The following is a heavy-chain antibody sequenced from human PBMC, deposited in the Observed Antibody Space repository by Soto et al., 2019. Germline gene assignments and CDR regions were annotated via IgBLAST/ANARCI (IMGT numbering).Heavy chain of an antibody. CDR3: ARGDATKIVVTTYYGMDV. Sequence: QVQLVQSGAEVKKPGSSVKVSCKASGGSLSNYGISWVRQAPGPGLEWMGAIIPVFGTPNYAQKFQDRVTITADESTTTVDMEVRSLTSEDTAVYYCARGDATKIVVTTYYGMDVWGQGTTVTVSS. V-gene: IGHV1-69*12. D-gene: IGHD3-22*01. J-gene: IGHJ6*02. CDR1: GGSLSNYG. CDR2: IIPVFGTP.